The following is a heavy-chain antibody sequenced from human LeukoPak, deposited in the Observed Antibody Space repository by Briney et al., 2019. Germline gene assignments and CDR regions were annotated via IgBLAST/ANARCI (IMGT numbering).Heavy chain of an antibody. CDR3: ARGSYQWWFGELLGASRMKNWFDP. J-gene: IGHJ5*02. Sequence: PSETLSLTCTVSGGSISSYYWSWIRQPPGKGLEWIGYIYYSGSTNYNPSLKSRVTISVDTSKNQFSLKLSSVTAADTAVYYCARGSYQWWFGELLGASRMKNWFDPWGQGTLVTVSS. D-gene: IGHD3-10*01. V-gene: IGHV4-59*12. CDR1: GGSISSYY. CDR2: IYYSGST.